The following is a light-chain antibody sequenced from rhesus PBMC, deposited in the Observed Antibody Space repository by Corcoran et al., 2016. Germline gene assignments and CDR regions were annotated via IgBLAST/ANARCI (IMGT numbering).Light chain of an antibody. CDR2: KES. CDR3: QQDSSRPLT. CDR1: QGISSW. Sequence: DIQMTQSPSSLSASVGDTVTITCRASQGISSWLAWYQKNPGKAPKLLIYKESSLQSGVPSRFSGSGSGTDFTLTIHSLQSEDFATYYCQQDSSRPLTFGGGTKVELK. V-gene: IGKV1-22*01. J-gene: IGKJ4*01.